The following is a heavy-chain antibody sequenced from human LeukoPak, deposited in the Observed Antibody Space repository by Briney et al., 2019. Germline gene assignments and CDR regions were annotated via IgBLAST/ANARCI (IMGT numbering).Heavy chain of an antibody. V-gene: IGHV4-59*08. D-gene: IGHD1-20*01. Sequence: SETLSLTCTVSGGSINSDYWSWIRQPPGQGLEWIGYLYYTGSTNYNPSLKSRVTLSLDTSKNQFSLKLTSVAAADTAVYYCARIHPNNWNDGRGWFDPWGQGTLVTVS. CDR1: GGSINSDY. J-gene: IGHJ5*02. CDR2: LYYTGST. CDR3: ARIHPNNWNDGRGWFDP.